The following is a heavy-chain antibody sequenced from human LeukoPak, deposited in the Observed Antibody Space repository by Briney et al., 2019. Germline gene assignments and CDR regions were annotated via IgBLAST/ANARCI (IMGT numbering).Heavy chain of an antibody. CDR1: GGSISSGGYY. CDR3: ASSPGLGPVFGYYYMDV. V-gene: IGHV4-61*08. Sequence: SETLSLTCTVSGGSISSGGYYWSWIRQPPGKGLEWIGYIYTSGSTIYNPSLKSRVTISVDTSKNQFSLKLSSVTAADTAVYYCASSPGLGPVFGYYYMDVWGKGTTVTVSS. CDR2: IYTSGST. D-gene: IGHD3-16*01. J-gene: IGHJ6*03.